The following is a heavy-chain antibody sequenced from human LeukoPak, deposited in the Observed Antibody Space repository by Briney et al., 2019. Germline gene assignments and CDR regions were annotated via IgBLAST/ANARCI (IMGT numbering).Heavy chain of an antibody. CDR3: ARDISGWYSGGYFRMDV. CDR2: ISSDESDK. Sequence: GRSLRLSCAASGFTSSNYAMHWVRQAPGKGLEWVAFISSDESDKYYADSVKGRFTISRDNSKNTPYLQMNSLRAEDTAVYYCARDISGWYSGGYFRMDVWGQGTTVTVSS. CDR1: GFTSSNYA. J-gene: IGHJ6*02. D-gene: IGHD6-19*01. V-gene: IGHV3-30-3*01.